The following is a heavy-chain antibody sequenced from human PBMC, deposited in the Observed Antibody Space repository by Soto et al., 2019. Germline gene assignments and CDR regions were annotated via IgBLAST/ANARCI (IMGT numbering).Heavy chain of an antibody. D-gene: IGHD3-10*02. Sequence: GGSLRLSCAASGFTFSRFSMHWVRQAPGKGLAWVAVISYDGNNRHFAESVKGRFSISRDDSKNTVYLEMNNLRGDDSAVYYCARDHGMFLSYYYYGMDVWGQGTTVTVSS. V-gene: IGHV3-30-3*01. J-gene: IGHJ6*02. CDR2: ISYDGNNR. CDR3: ARDHGMFLSYYYYGMDV. CDR1: GFTFSRFS.